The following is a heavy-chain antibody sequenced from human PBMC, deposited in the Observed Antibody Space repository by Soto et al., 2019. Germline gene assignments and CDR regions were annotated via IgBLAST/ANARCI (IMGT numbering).Heavy chain of an antibody. J-gene: IGHJ5*02. CDR1: GSSTSYGTYS. D-gene: IGHD3-22*01. V-gene: IGHV4-30-2*01. CDR2: IYHSGST. CDR3: ARANRPITMTYLNWFDP. Sequence: SGSSTSYGTYSGRWVREPPVKGLKWVGYIYHSGSTYYNPFLKSRVTISVDRSKNRFSLNLNSVTAADTAVYYCARANRPITMTYLNWFDPWGQG.